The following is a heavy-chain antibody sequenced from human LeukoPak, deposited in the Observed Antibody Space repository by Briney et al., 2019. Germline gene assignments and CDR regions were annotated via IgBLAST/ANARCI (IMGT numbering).Heavy chain of an antibody. CDR3: ARLQSLDS. CDR2: ISGSGFTI. Sequence: GGSLRLSCAASGFTFSSYEMNWVRQAPGKGLEWVSYISGSGFTIYYADSVKGRFTISRDNARNSLYLQMNSLRAEDTAIYYCARLQSLDSWGQASLVTVSS. D-gene: IGHD4-11*01. J-gene: IGHJ4*02. V-gene: IGHV3-48*03. CDR1: GFTFSSYE.